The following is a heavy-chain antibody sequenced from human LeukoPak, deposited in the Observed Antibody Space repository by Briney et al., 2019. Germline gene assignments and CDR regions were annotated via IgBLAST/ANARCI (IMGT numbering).Heavy chain of an antibody. D-gene: IGHD3-22*01. CDR3: ARDPRGPTGYDSSARDTFDY. CDR1: KFTFSSYG. CDR2: ISYDGSNK. Sequence: PGGSLRLSCAASKFTFSSYGMHWVRQAPGKGLEWVAVISYDGSNKYYADSVKGRFTISRDNSKSPLYVQMNSLSTEDTAVYFCARDPRGPTGYDSSARDTFDYWGQGTLVTVSS. J-gene: IGHJ4*02. V-gene: IGHV3-30*03.